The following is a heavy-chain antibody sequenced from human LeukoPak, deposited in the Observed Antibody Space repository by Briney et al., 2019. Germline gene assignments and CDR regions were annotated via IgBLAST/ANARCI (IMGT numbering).Heavy chain of an antibody. V-gene: IGHV3-21*01. CDR3: ARAGPNMVRGVGYDY. CDR2: ISSSSSYI. J-gene: IGHJ4*02. Sequence: GGSLRLSCAASGFTFSSYSMNWVRQAPGKGLEWVSSISSSSSYIYYADSVKGRFTISRDNAKNSLYLQTNSLRAEDTAVYYCARAGPNMVRGVGYDYWGQGTLVTVSS. D-gene: IGHD3-10*01. CDR1: GFTFSSYS.